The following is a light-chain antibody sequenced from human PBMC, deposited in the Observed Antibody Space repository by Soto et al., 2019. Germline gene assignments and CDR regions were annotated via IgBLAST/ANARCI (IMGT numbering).Light chain of an antibody. V-gene: IGKV4-1*01. Sequence: DIVMTQSPDSLAVSLGERATINCRSSQSIFYSSNNKNYLAWYQQKPGHPPKLLIYWASTRQFGVPDRFSGSGSGTDFTLTISNLQAEDAAVYYCQQFYSNPQTFGQGTKVEIK. CDR3: QQFYSNPQT. CDR2: WAS. CDR1: QSIFYSSNNKNY. J-gene: IGKJ1*01.